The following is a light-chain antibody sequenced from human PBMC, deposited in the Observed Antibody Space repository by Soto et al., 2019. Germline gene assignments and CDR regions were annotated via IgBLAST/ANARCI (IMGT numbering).Light chain of an antibody. CDR1: QSVSYF. V-gene: IGKV3-11*01. CDR3: QQCSNWPPIT. J-gene: IGKJ5*01. Sequence: EIVMTQSPATLSVSPGEGATLSCRASQSVSYFLSWYQQKPGQAPRLLIYHASNRAAGIPARFSGSGSGTDFNLTISSLGPEDFAVYYCQQCSNWPPITFGQGTRLEIK. CDR2: HAS.